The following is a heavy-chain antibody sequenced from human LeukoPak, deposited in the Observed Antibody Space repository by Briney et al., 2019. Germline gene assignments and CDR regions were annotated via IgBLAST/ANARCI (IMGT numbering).Heavy chain of an antibody. V-gene: IGHV3-30*02. CDR2: IWYDGSNK. Sequence: GGSLRLSCAASGFTFSSYGMHWVRQAPGKGLEWVAFIWYDGSNKYYADSVKGRFTISRDNSKNTLYLQMNSLRAEDTAVYYCAKDYMVYAGYFDYWGQGTLVTVSS. CDR1: GFTFSSYG. CDR3: AKDYMVYAGYFDY. J-gene: IGHJ4*02. D-gene: IGHD2-8*01.